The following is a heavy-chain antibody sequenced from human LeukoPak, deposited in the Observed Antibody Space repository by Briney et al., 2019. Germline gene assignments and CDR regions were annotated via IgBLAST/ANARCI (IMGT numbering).Heavy chain of an antibody. V-gene: IGHV3-43*01. CDR3: AEKLDTMFFDY. D-gene: IGHD3-10*02. CDR1: VFNLDRYT. CDR2: AGWAGGTT. Sequence: GGSLRLSCATSVFNLDRYTIHWVRQAPGKGLEWVSLAGWAGGTTFYSDSVRGRFTISRESGRKSVYLQMNSLTTDDTAFYFCAEKLDTMFFDYWGQGALVTVSS. J-gene: IGHJ4*02.